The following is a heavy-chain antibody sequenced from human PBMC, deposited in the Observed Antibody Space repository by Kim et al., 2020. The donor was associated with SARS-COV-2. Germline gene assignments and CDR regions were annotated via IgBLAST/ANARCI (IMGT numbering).Heavy chain of an antibody. CDR1: GGSISSSSYY. Sequence: SETLSLTCTVSGGSISSSSYYWGWIRPPPGKGLEWIVSIYYSGSTYYNPSLKSRVTISVDTSKNQFSLKLSSVTAADTAVYYCARLGERWLHFDYWGQGTLVTVSS. CDR3: ARLGERWLHFDY. V-gene: IGHV4-39*01. J-gene: IGHJ4*02. D-gene: IGHD3-16*01. CDR2: IYYSGST.